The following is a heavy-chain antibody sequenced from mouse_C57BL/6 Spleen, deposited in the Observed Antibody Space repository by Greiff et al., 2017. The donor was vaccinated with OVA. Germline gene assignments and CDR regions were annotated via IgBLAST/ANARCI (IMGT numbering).Heavy chain of an antibody. CDR3: ARYYDYDERSMDY. J-gene: IGHJ4*01. D-gene: IGHD2-4*01. V-gene: IGHV1-69*01. Sequence: QVQLQQPGAELVMPGASVKLSCKASGYTFTSYWMHWVKQRPGQGLEWIGEIDPSDSYTNYNQKFKGKSTLTVDKSSSTAYMQLSSLTSEDSAVYYCARYYDYDERSMDYWGQGTSVTVSS. CDR1: GYTFTSYW. CDR2: IDPSDSYT.